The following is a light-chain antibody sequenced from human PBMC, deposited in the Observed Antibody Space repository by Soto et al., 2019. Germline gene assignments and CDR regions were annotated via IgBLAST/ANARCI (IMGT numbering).Light chain of an antibody. J-gene: IGLJ2*01. CDR2: ADN. V-gene: IGLV1-40*01. Sequence: QSVLTQTPSVSGAPGQTITMSCTGSSSNIGAGYDVHWYQQDPGAAPKLIIYADNNRPSGVPDRFSASKSGTTASLAITGLQGEDEDDDYCPSYDSDLSGAIFGGGTKLTVL. CDR3: PSYDSDLSGAI. CDR1: SSNIGAGYD.